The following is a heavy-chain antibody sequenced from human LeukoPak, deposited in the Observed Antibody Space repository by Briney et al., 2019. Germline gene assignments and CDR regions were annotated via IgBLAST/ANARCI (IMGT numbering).Heavy chain of an antibody. D-gene: IGHD4-17*01. Sequence: ASVKVSCKASGHTFTNNDINWVRQATGQGLEWMGWMNPNTYGNSGYAQKFQGRVTLTRNTSISTAYMELSGLRSEDTAVYYCARVGAYGDYAVIDYWGQGTLVTVSS. V-gene: IGHV1-8*01. CDR1: GHTFTNND. CDR2: MNPNTYGNS. CDR3: ARVGAYGDYAVIDY. J-gene: IGHJ4*02.